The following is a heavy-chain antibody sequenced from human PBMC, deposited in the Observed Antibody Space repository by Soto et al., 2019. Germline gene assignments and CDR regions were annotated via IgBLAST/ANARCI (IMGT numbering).Heavy chain of an antibody. V-gene: IGHV4-30-4*01. D-gene: IGHD6-19*01. CDR2: MYYSGST. J-gene: IGHJ4*02. Sequence: SETLSLTCTVSGGSISSGDYYWSWIRQPPGKGLEWIGYMYYSGSTYYNPSLKSRVTISVDTSKNQFSLKLSSVTAADTAVYYCARHVKDSSGWYDYWGQGTLVTVSS. CDR1: GGSISSGDYY. CDR3: ARHVKDSSGWYDY.